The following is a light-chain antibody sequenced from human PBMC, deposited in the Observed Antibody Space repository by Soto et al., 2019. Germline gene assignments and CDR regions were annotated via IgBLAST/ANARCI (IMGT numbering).Light chain of an antibody. CDR3: QQYHNWPPLT. Sequence: EVVLTQSPATLSVSPGERTTLSCRASQSVDSNLAWYQHKPGQAPRLLIFGASARATGIPDRFSGSGSGTQFTLTISSLQSEDFAVYYCQQYHNWPPLTFGGGTKVDI. V-gene: IGKV3-15*01. CDR2: GAS. J-gene: IGKJ4*01. CDR1: QSVDSN.